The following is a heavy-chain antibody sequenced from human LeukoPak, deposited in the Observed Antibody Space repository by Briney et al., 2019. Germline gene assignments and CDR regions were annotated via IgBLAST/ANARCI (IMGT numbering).Heavy chain of an antibody. CDR3: AKGSLSGGSSYSAGDY. CDR1: GFTFNNYA. D-gene: IGHD2-15*01. CDR2: ISGSGGSK. V-gene: IGHV3-23*01. Sequence: GGSLRLSCAASGFTFNNYAMSWVRQAPGKGLEWVSTISGSGGSKYYADSVKGRFTISRDNSKNTLYLQMNSLRAEDTAVYYCAKGSLSGGSSYSAGDYWGQGTLVTVSS. J-gene: IGHJ4*02.